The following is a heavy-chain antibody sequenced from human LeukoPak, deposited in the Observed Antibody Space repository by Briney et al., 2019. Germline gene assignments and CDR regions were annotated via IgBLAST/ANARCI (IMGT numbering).Heavy chain of an antibody. J-gene: IGHJ4*02. CDR2: IIPILGIA. V-gene: IGHV1-69*04. CDR1: GGTFSSYA. D-gene: IGHD4-23*01. Sequence: GSLVKVSCKASGGTFSSYAISWVRQAPGQGLEWMGRIIPILGIANYAQKFQGRVTITADKSTSTAYMELSSLRSEDTAMYYCARESYSGNPYFDYWGQGTLVTVSS. CDR3: ARESYSGNPYFDY.